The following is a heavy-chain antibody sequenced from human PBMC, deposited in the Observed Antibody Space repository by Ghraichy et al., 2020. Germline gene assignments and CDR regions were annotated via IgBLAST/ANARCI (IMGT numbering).Heavy chain of an antibody. CDR2: ISAYNGNT. CDR1: GYTFTSYG. D-gene: IGHD3-3*01. CDR3: ARGGGPRTYDFWSGYYKDYYYYGMDV. V-gene: IGHV1-18*01. J-gene: IGHJ6*02. Sequence: ASVKVSCKASGYTFTSYGISWVRQAPGQGLEWMGWISAYNGNTNYAQKLQGRVTMTTDTSTSTAYMELRSLRSDDTAVYYCARGGGPRTYDFWSGYYKDYYYYGMDVWGQGTTVTVSS.